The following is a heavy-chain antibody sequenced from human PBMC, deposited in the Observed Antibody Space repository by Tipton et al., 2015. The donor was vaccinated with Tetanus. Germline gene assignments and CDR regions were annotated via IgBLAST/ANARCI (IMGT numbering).Heavy chain of an antibody. CDR1: GEALGNGDYY. Sequence: GEALGNGDYYWSWIRQPPGKGLESIGYIYYSGSTYYNPSLKSRVTISEDRSKNQISLRLRTVTAADTAVYYCARVKGTYNHYGLDVWGQGPTVTVAS. V-gene: IGHV4-30-4*01. CDR2: IYYSGST. CDR3: ARVKGTYNHYGLDV. D-gene: IGHD3-10*01. J-gene: IGHJ6*02.